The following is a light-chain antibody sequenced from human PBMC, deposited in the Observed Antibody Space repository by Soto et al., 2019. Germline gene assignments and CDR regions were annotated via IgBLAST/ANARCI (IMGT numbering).Light chain of an antibody. CDR1: SSNIGNNA. V-gene: IGLV1-36*01. J-gene: IGLJ1*01. CDR2: YDD. CDR3: AAWDDSLNGFYV. Sequence: QAVVTQPPSVSEAPRQRVTISCSGSSSNIGNNAVNWYQQLPGKAPKLLIYYDDLLPSGVSDRFSGSKSGTSASLAISGLQSEDEADYYCAAWDDSLNGFYVFGTGTKVTVL.